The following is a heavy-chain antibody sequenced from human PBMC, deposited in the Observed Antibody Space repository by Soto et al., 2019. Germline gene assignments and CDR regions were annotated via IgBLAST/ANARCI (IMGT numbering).Heavy chain of an antibody. V-gene: IGHV3-30*04. D-gene: IGHD2-21*02. J-gene: IGHJ4*02. CDR2: VSFDGKVT. CDR1: GFTFNSLS. CDR3: AREPYGDSQYFDY. Sequence: GGSLRLSCTGSGFTFNSLSLHWVRQGPDKGLEWVAVVSFDGKVTYYADSVKGRFTVSRDISKNTIYLQANSLRPEDTAAYYCAREPYGDSQYFDYWGQGTLVTVSS.